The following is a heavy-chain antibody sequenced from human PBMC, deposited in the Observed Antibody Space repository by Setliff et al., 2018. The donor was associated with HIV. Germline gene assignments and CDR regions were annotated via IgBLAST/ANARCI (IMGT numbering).Heavy chain of an antibody. CDR2: INYDDNYE. Sequence: GGSLRLSCAASGFTFSAHGMHWVRQAPGKGLEWVTFINYDDNYEYYADSVKGRFTISRDNSKNTLYLQMNSLRAEDTAVYYCAKDRHQQLALFDYWGQGTLVTVSS. J-gene: IGHJ4*02. CDR3: AKDRHQQLALFDY. CDR1: GFTFSAHG. D-gene: IGHD6-13*01. V-gene: IGHV3-30*02.